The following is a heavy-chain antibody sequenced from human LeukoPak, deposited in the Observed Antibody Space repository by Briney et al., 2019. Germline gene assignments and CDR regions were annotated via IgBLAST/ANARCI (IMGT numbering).Heavy chain of an antibody. Sequence: SVTVSCKASGGTFSSYATSWVRPAPGHGLEWMGGIIPIFGTANYAQQFQGRVTITADESTSTAYMELSSLRSEDTAVYYCASALRYFDWSAKDPSTSSYYHCCGMDVWGQGTTVTVSS. J-gene: IGHJ6*02. CDR2: IIPIFGTA. D-gene: IGHD3-9*01. CDR1: GGTFSSYA. CDR3: ASALRYFDWSAKDPSTSSYYHCCGMDV. V-gene: IGHV1-69*01.